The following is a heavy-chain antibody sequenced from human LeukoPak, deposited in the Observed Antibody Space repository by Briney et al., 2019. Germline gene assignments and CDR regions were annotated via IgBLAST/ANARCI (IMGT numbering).Heavy chain of an antibody. Sequence: GGPLRLSCAASGFTFSSFAMSWVRQAPGKGLEWVSLISDGGDNTYYADSVKGRLTTSRDNSKNTLYLQMNSLRAEDTAVYYCAKLGNFASGSYSDWGQGTLVTVSS. D-gene: IGHD3-10*01. V-gene: IGHV3-23*01. J-gene: IGHJ4*02. CDR3: AKLGNFASGSYSD. CDR2: ISDGGDNT. CDR1: GFTFSSFA.